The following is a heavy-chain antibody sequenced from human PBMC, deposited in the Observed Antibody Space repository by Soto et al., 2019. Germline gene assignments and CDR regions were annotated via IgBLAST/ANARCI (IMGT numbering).Heavy chain of an antibody. J-gene: IGHJ4*02. Sequence: GASVKVSCTASVGTFSSYAISWVRQAPGQGLEWMGGIIPIFGTANYAQKFQGRVTITADESTSTAYMELSSLRSEDTAVYYCARAADYYDSSGYYFSDYFAYWGQGTLVTVSS. CDR1: VGTFSSYA. V-gene: IGHV1-69*13. D-gene: IGHD3-22*01. CDR3: ARAADYYDSSGYYFSDYFAY. CDR2: IIPIFGTA.